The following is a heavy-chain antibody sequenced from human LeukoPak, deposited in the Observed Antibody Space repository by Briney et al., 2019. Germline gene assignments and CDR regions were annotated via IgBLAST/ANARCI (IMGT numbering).Heavy chain of an antibody. CDR1: GGSISSYY. D-gene: IGHD3-3*01. J-gene: IGHJ6*04. V-gene: IGHV4-4*07. CDR2: IYTSGST. CDR3: ARGGPVTIFGVVAEDV. Sequence: SETLSLTCTVSGGSISSYYWSWIRQPAGKGLEWIGRIYTSGSTNYNPSLKSRVTMSVDASKNQFSLKLSSVTAADTAVYYCARGGPVTIFGVVAEDVWGKGTTVTVSS.